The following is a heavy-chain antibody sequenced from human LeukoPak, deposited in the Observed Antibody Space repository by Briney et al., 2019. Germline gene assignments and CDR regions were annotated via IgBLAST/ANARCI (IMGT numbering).Heavy chain of an antibody. Sequence: ASVSVSCKASGYTFTSYAMHWVRQAPGQRLEWMGWINAGNGNTKYSQEFQGRVTITRDTSASTAYMELSSLRSEDMTVYYCARAAKHTIFGVVNNWFDPWGQGTLVTVSS. CDR3: ARAAKHTIFGVVNNWFDP. V-gene: IGHV1-3*03. J-gene: IGHJ5*02. CDR2: INAGNGNT. D-gene: IGHD3-3*01. CDR1: GYTFTSYA.